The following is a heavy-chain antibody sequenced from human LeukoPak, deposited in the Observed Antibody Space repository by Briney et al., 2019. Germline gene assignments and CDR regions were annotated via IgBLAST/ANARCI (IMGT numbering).Heavy chain of an antibody. CDR1: GGSFSGYY. CDR3: ARLPLVTTNPDY. CDR2: INQSGST. J-gene: IGHJ4*02. D-gene: IGHD4-17*01. V-gene: IGHV4-34*01. Sequence: SETLSLTCAVYGGSFSGYYWSWIRQPPGKGLEWIGEINQSGSTNYNPSLKSRVTISVDTSRNQFSLKLTSVTAADTAVYYCARLPLVTTNPDYWGQGTLVTVSS.